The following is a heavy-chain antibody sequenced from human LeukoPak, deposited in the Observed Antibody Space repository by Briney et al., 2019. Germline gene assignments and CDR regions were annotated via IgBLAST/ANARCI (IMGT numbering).Heavy chain of an antibody. Sequence: TSETLSLTCTVSGGSISSSSYYWGWIRQPPGKGLEWIGSIYYSGSTYYNPSLKSRVTISVDTSKNQSSLKLSSVTAADTAVYYCARDRVAVTGVDYWGQGTLVTVSS. J-gene: IGHJ4*02. CDR3: ARDRVAVTGVDY. D-gene: IGHD6-19*01. CDR1: GGSISSSSYY. CDR2: IYYSGST. V-gene: IGHV4-39*07.